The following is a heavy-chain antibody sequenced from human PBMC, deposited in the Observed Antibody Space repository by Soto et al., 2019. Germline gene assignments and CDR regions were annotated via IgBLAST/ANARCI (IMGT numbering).Heavy chain of an antibody. D-gene: IGHD4-17*01. Sequence: ASVKVSCKASGYTFTGYYMHWVRQAPGQGLEWMGWINPNSGGTNYAQKFQGWVTMTRDTPISTAYMELSRLRSDDTAVYYCARGYYGDYDYYYYGMDVWGQGTTVTVS. CDR2: INPNSGGT. CDR3: ARGYYGDYDYYYYGMDV. V-gene: IGHV1-2*04. J-gene: IGHJ6*02. CDR1: GYTFTGYY.